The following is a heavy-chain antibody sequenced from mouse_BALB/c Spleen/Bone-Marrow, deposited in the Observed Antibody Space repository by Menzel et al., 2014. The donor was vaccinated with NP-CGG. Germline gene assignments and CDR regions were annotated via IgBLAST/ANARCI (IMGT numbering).Heavy chain of an antibody. V-gene: IGHV3-1*02. CDR1: GYSTTSGYS. CDR2: IHYSGST. CDR3: ARTGTWFAY. Sequence: EVQLQQSGPDLVKPSQSLSLTCTVTGYSTTSGYSWHWIRQFPGNKLEWMGYIHYSGSTNYNPSLKSRISITRDTSTNXXXLQLNSVTTDDTAAYYCARTGTWFAYWGQGTLVTVSA. D-gene: IGHD4-1*01. J-gene: IGHJ3*01.